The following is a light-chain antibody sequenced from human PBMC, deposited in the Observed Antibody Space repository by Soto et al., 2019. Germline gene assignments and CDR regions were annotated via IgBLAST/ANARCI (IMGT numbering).Light chain of an antibody. CDR1: QDITNY. Sequence: DIQMTQSPSSLSASVGDRVTITCQASQDITNYLNWYRQKPGKAPKLLIYDAFNLQTGVPSRFSGGGSGTDFSFTISSLQPEDIATYYCAQYGNLPITFGGGTKVEIK. CDR3: AQYGNLPIT. J-gene: IGKJ4*01. CDR2: DAF. V-gene: IGKV1-33*01.